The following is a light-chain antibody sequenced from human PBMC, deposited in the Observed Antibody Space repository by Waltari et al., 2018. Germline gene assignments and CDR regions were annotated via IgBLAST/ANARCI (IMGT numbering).Light chain of an antibody. J-gene: IGLJ2*01. V-gene: IGLV2-8*01. CDR1: SSDVGNYHS. CDR2: EVT. Sequence: QSALTQPPSASGSPGQSVTISCTGTSSDVGNYHSVAWFQQHPGKAPKLMIYEVTKRPSGVPDRFSGSKSGNTASLTVSGLQAEDEADYYCSSYAAGDIWIFGGGTKLTVL. CDR3: SSYAAGDIWI.